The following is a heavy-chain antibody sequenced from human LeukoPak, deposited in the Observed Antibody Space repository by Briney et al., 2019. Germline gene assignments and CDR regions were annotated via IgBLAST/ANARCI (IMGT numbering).Heavy chain of an antibody. CDR2: INPSGGST. CDR1: GYTFTSYY. D-gene: IGHD5-18*01. V-gene: IGHV1-46*01. CDR3: ARALVDTDYYYYYYMDV. Sequence: ASVKVSCKASGYTFTSYYMHWVRQAPGQGLEWMGMINPSGGSTSYAQKFQGRVTMTRDTSTSTVYMELSSLRSEDTAVYYCARALVDTDYYYYYYMDVWGKGTTVTISS. J-gene: IGHJ6*03.